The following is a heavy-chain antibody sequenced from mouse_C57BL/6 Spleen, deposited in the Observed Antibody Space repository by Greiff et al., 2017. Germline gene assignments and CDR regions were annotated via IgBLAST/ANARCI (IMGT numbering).Heavy chain of an antibody. V-gene: IGHV1-72*01. J-gene: IGHJ1*03. CDR2: IDPNSGGT. CDR3: ARWYDYDWYFDV. Sequence: VQLQQSGAELVKPGASVKLSCKASGYTFTSYWMHWVKQRPGRGLEWIGRIDPNSGGTKYNEKFKSKATLTVDKPSSTAYMQRSSLTSEDSAVYYCARWYDYDWYFDVWGTATTVTVSS. CDR1: GYTFTSYW. D-gene: IGHD2-4*01.